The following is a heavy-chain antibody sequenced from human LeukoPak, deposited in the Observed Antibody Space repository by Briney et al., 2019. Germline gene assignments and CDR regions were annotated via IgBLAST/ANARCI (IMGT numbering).Heavy chain of an antibody. CDR3: ARGTLAASPAYYYYYYMDV. D-gene: IGHD6-6*01. Sequence: ASVKVSCKASGYTFTSYDINWVRQATGQGLEWMGWMNPNSGNTGYAQKFQGRVTMTRNTSISTAYMELSSLRSEDTAVYYCARGTLAASPAYYYYYYMDVWGKGTTVTVSS. V-gene: IGHV1-8*02. CDR2: MNPNSGNT. J-gene: IGHJ6*03. CDR1: GYTFTSYD.